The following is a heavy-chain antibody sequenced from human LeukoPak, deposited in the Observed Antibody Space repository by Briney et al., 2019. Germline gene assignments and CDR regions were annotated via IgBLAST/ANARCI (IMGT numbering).Heavy chain of an antibody. V-gene: IGHV3-23*01. Sequence: QSGGSLRLSCAASGFTFSSYAMSWIRQAPGKGLEWVSAISGSGGSTYYADSVKGRFTISRDNAKNTLYLQMNSLRAEDTAVYYCARCVGALYFDYWGQGTLVTVSS. CDR3: ARCVGALYFDY. D-gene: IGHD1-26*01. CDR2: ISGSGGST. J-gene: IGHJ4*02. CDR1: GFTFSSYA.